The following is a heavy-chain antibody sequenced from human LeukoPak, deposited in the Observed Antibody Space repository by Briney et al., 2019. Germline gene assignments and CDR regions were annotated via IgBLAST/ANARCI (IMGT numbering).Heavy chain of an antibody. CDR3: ARESFWSGYDFDY. CDR1: AFTFSSYA. V-gene: IGHV3-23*01. Sequence: GGSLRLSCAASAFTFSSYAMGWVRQAPGKGLEWVSGISSSGDSTHYADSVKARFTISRDNSKSTLYLQMNSLRAEDTAVYYCARESFWSGYDFDYWGQGTLVTVSS. D-gene: IGHD3-3*01. J-gene: IGHJ4*02. CDR2: ISSSGDST.